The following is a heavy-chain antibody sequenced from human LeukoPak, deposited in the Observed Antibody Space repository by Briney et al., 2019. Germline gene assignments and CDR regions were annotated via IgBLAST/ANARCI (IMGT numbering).Heavy chain of an antibody. V-gene: IGHV1-69*05. J-gene: IGHJ4*02. CDR2: IIPIFGTA. D-gene: IGHD3-3*01. CDR1: GGTFSSYA. CDR3: ARGRGRDYDFWSGYPNFDY. Sequence: GTSVKVSCKASGGTFSSYAISWVRQAPGQGLEWMGGIIPIFGTANYAQKFQGRVTITTDESTSTAYMELSSLRSEDTAVYYCARGRGRDYDFWSGYPNFDYWGQGTLVTVSS.